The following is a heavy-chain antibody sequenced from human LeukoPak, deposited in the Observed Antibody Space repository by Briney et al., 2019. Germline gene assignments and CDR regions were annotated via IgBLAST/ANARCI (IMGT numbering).Heavy chain of an antibody. J-gene: IGHJ5*02. CDR3: AHTLGLYDLGLDP. CDR2: ISAYNGNT. Sequence: ASVKVSCKASGYTFTSYGISWVRQAPGQGLEWMGWISAYNGNTNYAQKLQGRVTMTTDTSTSTAYMELSRLRSDDTAVYYRAHTLGLYDLGLDPWGRGTLVTVSS. D-gene: IGHD3-3*01. V-gene: IGHV1-18*01. CDR1: GYTFTSYG.